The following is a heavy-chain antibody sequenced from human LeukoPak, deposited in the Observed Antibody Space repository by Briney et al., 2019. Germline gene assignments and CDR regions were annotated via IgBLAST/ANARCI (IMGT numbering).Heavy chain of an antibody. D-gene: IGHD6-13*01. CDR1: GGSISSSDYY. CDR2: IYYSGST. Sequence: PSETLSLTCTVSGGSISSSDYYWSWIRQPPGKGLEWIGYIYYSGSTYYNPSLKSRVTISVDTSKNQFSLKLSSVTAADTAVYYCARHHRKGAAGGDYWGQGTLVTVSS. CDR3: ARHHRKGAAGGDY. J-gene: IGHJ4*02. V-gene: IGHV4-39*01.